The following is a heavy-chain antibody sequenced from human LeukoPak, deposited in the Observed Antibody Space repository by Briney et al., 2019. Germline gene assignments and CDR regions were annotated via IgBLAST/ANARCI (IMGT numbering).Heavy chain of an antibody. CDR1: GYTFTSYD. Sequence: ASVKVSCKASGYTFTSYDINWVRQATGQGLEWMGWMNPNSGNTGYAQKFQGRVTMTRNTSISTAYMELSRLRSDDTAVYYCARLGGYYYDSSGCWGQGTLVTVSS. D-gene: IGHD3-22*01. CDR2: MNPNSGNT. CDR3: ARLGGYYYDSSGC. J-gene: IGHJ4*02. V-gene: IGHV1-8*01.